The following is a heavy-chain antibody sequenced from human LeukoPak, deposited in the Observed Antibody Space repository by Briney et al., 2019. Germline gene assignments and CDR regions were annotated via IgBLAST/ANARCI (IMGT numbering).Heavy chain of an antibody. CDR1: GGSVNSDNNY. CDR2: IYYSGTT. D-gene: IGHD6-25*01. CDR3: AIQSGGPGALDI. Sequence: SETLSLTCTVSGGSVNSDNNYWNRIRRPPGKGLEWIGYIYYSGTTKYNPSLRSRVTISRDTSKNQFSLKLTSVTAADTATYYCAIQSGGPGALDIWGRGTMVTVSA. V-gene: IGHV4-61*01. J-gene: IGHJ3*02.